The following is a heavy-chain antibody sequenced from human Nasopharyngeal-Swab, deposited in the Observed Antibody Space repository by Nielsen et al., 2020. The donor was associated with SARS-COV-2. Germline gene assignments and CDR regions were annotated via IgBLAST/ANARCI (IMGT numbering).Heavy chain of an antibody. D-gene: IGHD3-22*01. V-gene: IGHV3-66*02. CDR2: IYSGGDT. CDR3: ATEPVTYYYDSSGYPADY. CDR1: GFTVSSQY. Sequence: GESLKISCAASGFTVSSQYMNWVRQAPGKGLEWVSLIYSGGDTDYADSVKGRFIMSRDKSKNTLYLQMNSLRAEDTAVYYCATEPVTYYYDSSGYPADYWGQGTLVTVSS. J-gene: IGHJ4*02.